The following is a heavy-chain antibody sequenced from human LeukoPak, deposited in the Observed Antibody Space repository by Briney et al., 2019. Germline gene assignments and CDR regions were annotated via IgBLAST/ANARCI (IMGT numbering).Heavy chain of an antibody. D-gene: IGHD2-15*01. CDR1: GFTFSSYA. CDR2: ISGSGGST. V-gene: IGHV3-23*01. J-gene: IGHJ6*03. CDR3: AKVVSDIYYYYYMDV. Sequence: TGGSLRLSCAASGFTFSSYAMSWVRQAPGKGLEWVSAISGSGGSTYYADSVKGRFTISRDNSKNTLYLQMNSLRAEDTAVYYCAKVVSDIYYYYYMDVWGKGTTVTVSS.